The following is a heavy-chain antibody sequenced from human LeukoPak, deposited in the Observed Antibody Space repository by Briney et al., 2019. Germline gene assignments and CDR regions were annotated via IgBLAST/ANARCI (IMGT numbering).Heavy chain of an antibody. CDR1: GFTFSDHY. D-gene: IGHD5-12*01. J-gene: IGHJ4*02. CDR2: TKNKANTYTT. Sequence: GGSLRLSCAASGFTFSDHYMDWVRQAPGKGLEWVGRTKNKANTYTTEYAASVKGRFTISRDDSKNSLYLQMNSLKTEDTAVYYCARAFRLGGHDFEFDYWGQGTLVTVSS. CDR3: ARAFRLGGHDFEFDY. V-gene: IGHV3-72*01.